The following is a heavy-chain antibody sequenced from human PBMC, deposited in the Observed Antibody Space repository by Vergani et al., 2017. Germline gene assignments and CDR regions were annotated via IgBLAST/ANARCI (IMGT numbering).Heavy chain of an antibody. CDR1: GYTFTSYA. D-gene: IGHD5-18*01. CDR2: TNAGNGNT. J-gene: IGHJ4*02. V-gene: IGHV1-3*01. CDR3: AREGGGYSFHFDY. Sequence: QVQLVQSGAEVKKPGASVKVSCKASGYTFTSYAMNWVRQAPGQRLEWMGGTNAGNGNTKYSQKFQGRVTITRDTSASTAYMELSSLRSEDTAVYYCAREGGGYSFHFDYWGQGSLVTVSS.